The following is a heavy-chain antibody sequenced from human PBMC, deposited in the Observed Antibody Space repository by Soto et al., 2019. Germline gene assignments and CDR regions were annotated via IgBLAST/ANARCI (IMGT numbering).Heavy chain of an antibody. V-gene: IGHV1-69*08. Sequence: GASVKVSCKASGGTFNTYTFSWVRQAPGQGLEWMGSILPILGSVNYAQKFQGRLSITADQSTTTAYMELSSLTSHDTAIYYCARIPRYSFPTSDPLDNWGQGTLVTVSS. J-gene: IGHJ4*02. CDR3: ARIPRYSFPTSDPLDN. D-gene: IGHD5-18*01. CDR1: GGTFNTYT. CDR2: ILPILGSV.